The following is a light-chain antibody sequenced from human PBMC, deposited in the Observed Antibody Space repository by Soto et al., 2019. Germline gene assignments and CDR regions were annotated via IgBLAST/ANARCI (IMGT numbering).Light chain of an antibody. J-gene: IGLJ2*01. CDR3: ETWDLSLSAVI. CDR1: SSNIGKKY. Sequence: QSVLTQPPSVSAAPGQKVTISCSGSSSNIGKKYVSWYQQVPGTAPKLLIYENDKRPSEIPDRFSGSKSGTSATLGITGLQAGDAADYYCETWDLSLSAVIFGGGTKLTVL. V-gene: IGLV1-51*02. CDR2: END.